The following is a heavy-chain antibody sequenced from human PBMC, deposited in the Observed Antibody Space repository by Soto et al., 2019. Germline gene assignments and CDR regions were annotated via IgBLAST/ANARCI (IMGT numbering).Heavy chain of an antibody. D-gene: IGHD3-22*01. V-gene: IGHV1-18*01. Sequence: ASVKVSCKGVGYTFTRHGISWVRQAPGQGLEWMGWISPYTGDTKYARSLQGRVAMTTDTPTSTAYMELRGLRSDDTAIYYCAADSSGSTADYHYYYGMDVWGQGTTVTVSS. CDR2: ISPYTGDT. CDR1: GYTFTRHG. J-gene: IGHJ6*02. CDR3: AADSSGSTADYHYYYGMDV.